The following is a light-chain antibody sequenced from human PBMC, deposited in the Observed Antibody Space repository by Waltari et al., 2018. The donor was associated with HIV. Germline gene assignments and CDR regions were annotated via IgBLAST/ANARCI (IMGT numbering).Light chain of an antibody. CDR2: GTS. J-gene: IGKJ2*01. V-gene: IGKV3-20*01. CDR3: QHYGNSRYT. CDR1: QSVGNGY. Sequence: EIVLTQSPDTLSLSPGEGATLSCRASQSVGNGYVAWYQQRPGQAPRLLISGTSARATDIPDTFSCSGSGTDFTLSISRLDPEDFAVYYCQHYGNSRYTFGQGTKLEIK.